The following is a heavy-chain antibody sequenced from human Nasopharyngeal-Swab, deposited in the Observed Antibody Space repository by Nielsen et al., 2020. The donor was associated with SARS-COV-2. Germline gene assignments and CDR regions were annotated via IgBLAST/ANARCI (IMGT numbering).Heavy chain of an antibody. V-gene: IGHV1-46*01. Sequence: ASVKVSCKASGYTFTSYYLHWVRQAPGQGLEWLGIINYTDGSTSYAQKFEGRVTMTRVTSTSTVYMELNSLRSEDTAVYYCARVLPFRITGTSGMDVWGQGTTVTVSS. D-gene: IGHD1-7*01. CDR3: ARVLPFRITGTSGMDV. CDR2: INYTDGST. CDR1: GYTFTSYY. J-gene: IGHJ6*02.